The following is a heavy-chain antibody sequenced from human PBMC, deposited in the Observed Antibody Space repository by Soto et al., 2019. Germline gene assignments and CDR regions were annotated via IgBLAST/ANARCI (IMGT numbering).Heavy chain of an antibody. CDR1: GITFSTYR. CDR2: IKSDGTVT. V-gene: IGHV3-74*01. CDR3: ARENYDFWSGYYLDY. Sequence: EVQLVESGGGLVQPGGSLRLSCVVSGITFSTYRMHWVRQAPGKGLVWVSHIKSDGTVTHYTDSVRGRFIISRDNANNTLFLQMTSLRAEDTAVYYCARENYDFWSGYYLDYWAQGTLVTVSS. J-gene: IGHJ4*02. D-gene: IGHD3-3*01.